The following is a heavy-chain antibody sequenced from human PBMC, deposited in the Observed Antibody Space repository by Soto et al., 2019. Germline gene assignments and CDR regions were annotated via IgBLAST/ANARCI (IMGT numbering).Heavy chain of an antibody. CDR2: ISYDGSNK. Sequence: QVQLVESGGGVVQPGRSLRLSCAAYGFTFSSYGMHWVRQAPGKGLEWVAVISYDGSNKHYADSVKGRFTISRDNSNKTLYLHMNSLRAEDTAVYYCATLSVEMATIMSFDICGQGTMVTVSS. D-gene: IGHD5-12*01. CDR3: ATLSVEMATIMSFDI. CDR1: GFTFSSYG. J-gene: IGHJ3*02. V-gene: IGHV3-30*03.